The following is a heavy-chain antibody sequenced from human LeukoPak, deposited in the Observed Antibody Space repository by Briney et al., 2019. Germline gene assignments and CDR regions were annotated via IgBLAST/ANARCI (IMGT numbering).Heavy chain of an antibody. D-gene: IGHD4-11*01. CDR3: ARDTLEYSNSPDAFDI. Sequence: PGGSLRLSCAASGFTFNKYAMSWVRQAPGKGLEWVSAISGSDAGTYYADSVKGRFTISRDNSKNTLYLQMNSLRAEDAAVYYCARDTLEYSNSPDAFDIWGQGTMVTVSS. CDR2: ISGSDAGT. J-gene: IGHJ3*02. V-gene: IGHV3-23*01. CDR1: GFTFNKYA.